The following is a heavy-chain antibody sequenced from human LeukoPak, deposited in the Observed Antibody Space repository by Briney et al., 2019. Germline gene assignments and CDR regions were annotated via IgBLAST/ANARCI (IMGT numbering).Heavy chain of an antibody. CDR1: GGSISSYY. V-gene: IGHV4-59*12. J-gene: IGHJ6*03. CDR3: ASMNYYYYYMDV. D-gene: IGHD3-16*01. CDR2: IYYSGST. Sequence: SETLSLTCTVSGGSISSYYWSWIRQPPGKGLEWIGYIYYSGSTYYNPSLKSRVTISVDTSKNQFSLKLSSVTAADTAVYYCASMNYYYYYMDVWGKGTTVTVSS.